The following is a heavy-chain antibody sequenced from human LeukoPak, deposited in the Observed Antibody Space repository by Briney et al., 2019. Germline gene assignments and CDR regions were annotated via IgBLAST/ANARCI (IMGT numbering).Heavy chain of an antibody. D-gene: IGHD2-21*02. J-gene: IGHJ4*02. CDR1: GGSISSGDYY. V-gene: IGHV4-30-4*01. Sequence: SETLSLTCTVSGGSISSGDYYWSWIRQPPGKGLEWIGYIYYSGSTYYNPSLKSRVTISVDTSKNQFSLKLSSVTAADTAVYYCARELAYCGGDCYTFDYWGQGTLVTVSS. CDR2: IYYSGST. CDR3: ARELAYCGGDCYTFDY.